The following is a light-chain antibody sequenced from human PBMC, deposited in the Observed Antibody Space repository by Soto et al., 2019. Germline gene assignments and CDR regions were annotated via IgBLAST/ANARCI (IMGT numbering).Light chain of an antibody. V-gene: IGLV2-14*01. CDR1: SSDVGGYNY. CDR2: DVS. J-gene: IGLJ1*01. Sequence: QSALTQPDSVSGSPVQSITISCTGTSSDVGGYNYVSWYQQHPGKAPKLMIYDVSNRPSGVSNRFSGSKSGNTASLTISGLQAEDEADYYCSSYTSSSTQVFGTGTKVTVL. CDR3: SSYTSSSTQV.